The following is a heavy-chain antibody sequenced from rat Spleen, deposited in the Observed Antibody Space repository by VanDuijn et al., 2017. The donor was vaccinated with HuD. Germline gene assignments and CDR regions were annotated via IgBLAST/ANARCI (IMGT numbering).Heavy chain of an antibody. CDR2: INTRGGNT. CDR3: ARSQSYYFDY. J-gene: IGHJ2*01. V-gene: IGHV5-25*01. Sequence: EVRLVESGGGLVQPGRSLKLSCAASGFTYSDYIMAWVRQAPTKGLEWVASINTRGGNTYYRDSVKGRFTISRDNAKSTLYLQMDSLSSEDTATYYCARSQSYYFDYWGQGVMVTVSS. CDR1: GFTYSDYI. D-gene: IGHD3-2*01.